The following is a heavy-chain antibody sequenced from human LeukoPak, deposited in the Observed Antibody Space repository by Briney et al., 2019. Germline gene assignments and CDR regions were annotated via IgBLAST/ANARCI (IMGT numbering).Heavy chain of an antibody. D-gene: IGHD3-22*01. V-gene: IGHV1-46*01. CDR3: AREKVSRTYYYDSSGANWFDP. Sequence: GASVKVSCKASGYTFTSYYMHWVRQAPGQGLEWMGIINPSGGSTSYAQKFQGRVTMTRDTSTSTVYVELSSLRSEDTAVYYCAREKVSRTYYYDSSGANWFDPWGQGTLVTVSS. CDR2: INPSGGST. CDR1: GYTFTSYY. J-gene: IGHJ5*02.